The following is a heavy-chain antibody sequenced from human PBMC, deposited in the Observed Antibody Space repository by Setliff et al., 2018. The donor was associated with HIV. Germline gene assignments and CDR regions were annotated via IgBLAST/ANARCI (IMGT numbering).Heavy chain of an antibody. J-gene: IGHJ3*01. CDR1: GGSISTYY. CDR2: IYFTGSS. V-gene: IGHV4-59*01. D-gene: IGHD4-17*01. Sequence: ETLSLTCTVSGGSISTYYWSWIRQPPGKGLEWIESIYFTGSSDNNPSLKSRVTLSVDASKHQFSLKLSSVTAADTAVYYCARVQMAYAAFDVWGQGTMVTVSS. CDR3: ARVQMAYAAFDV.